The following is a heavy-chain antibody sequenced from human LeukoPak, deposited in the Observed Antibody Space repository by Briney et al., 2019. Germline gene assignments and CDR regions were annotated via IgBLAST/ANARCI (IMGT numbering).Heavy chain of an antibody. CDR1: GGSISSYY. D-gene: IGHD6-13*01. CDR3: ARVKAAAGKYFDY. CDR2: IYYSGST. J-gene: IGHJ4*02. Sequence: SETLSHTCTVSGGSISSYYWSWIRQPPGKGLEWIGYIYYSGSTNYNPSLKSRVTISVDTSKNQFSLKLSSVTAADTAVYYCARVKAAAGKYFDYWGQGTLVTVSS. V-gene: IGHV4-59*01.